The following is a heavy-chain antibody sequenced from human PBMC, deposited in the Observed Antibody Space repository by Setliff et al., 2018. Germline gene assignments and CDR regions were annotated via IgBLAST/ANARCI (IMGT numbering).Heavy chain of an antibody. CDR1: GGSISSSNW. Sequence: LSLTCAVSGGSISSSNWWSWVRQPPGKGLEWIGEIYHSGSTNYNPSLKSRVTISVDKSKNQFSLKLSSVTAADTAVYYCARDLGLWFGELLLDYWGQGTLVTVS. CDR3: ARDLGLWFGELLLDY. CDR2: IYHSGST. D-gene: IGHD3-10*01. J-gene: IGHJ4*02. V-gene: IGHV4-4*02.